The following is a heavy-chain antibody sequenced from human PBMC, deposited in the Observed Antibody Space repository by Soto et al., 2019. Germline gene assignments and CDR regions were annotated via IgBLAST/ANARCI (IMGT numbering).Heavy chain of an antibody. D-gene: IGHD2-2*01. Sequence: PGESLKISCKGSGYSFTSYWIGWVRQMPGKGLEWMGIIYPGDSDTRYSPSFQGQVTISADKSISTAYLQWSSLKASDTAMYYCARSGLYCSSTSCYSSSSWFDPWGQGTLVTVS. J-gene: IGHJ5*02. CDR2: IYPGDSDT. V-gene: IGHV5-51*01. CDR3: ARSGLYCSSTSCYSSSSWFDP. CDR1: GYSFTSYW.